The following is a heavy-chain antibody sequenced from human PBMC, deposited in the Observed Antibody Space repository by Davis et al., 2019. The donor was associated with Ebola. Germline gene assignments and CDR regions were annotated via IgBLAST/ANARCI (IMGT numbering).Heavy chain of an antibody. J-gene: IGHJ6*02. D-gene: IGHD2-15*01. Sequence: GGSLRLSCAASGFTFSSYWMHWVRQAPGKGLVWVSRINSDGSSTSYADSVKGRFTISRDNAKNTLYLQMNSLRAEDTAVYYCARGMVAAPYYYYGMDVWGQGTTVTVSS. V-gene: IGHV3-74*01. CDR3: ARGMVAAPYYYYGMDV. CDR1: GFTFSSYW. CDR2: INSDGSST.